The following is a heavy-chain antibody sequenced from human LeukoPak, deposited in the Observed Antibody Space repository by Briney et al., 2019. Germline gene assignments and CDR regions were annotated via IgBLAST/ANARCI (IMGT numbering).Heavy chain of an antibody. Sequence: ASVKVSCKASGGTFISYAISWVRQAPGQGLEWMGGIIPIFGTANYAQKFQGRVTITADESTSTAYMELSSLRSEDTAVYYCARDGGQTYDYVWGSYRTANFDYWGQGTLVTVSS. CDR1: GGTFISYA. CDR2: IIPIFGTA. D-gene: IGHD3-16*02. CDR3: ARDGGQTYDYVWGSYRTANFDY. V-gene: IGHV1-69*13. J-gene: IGHJ4*02.